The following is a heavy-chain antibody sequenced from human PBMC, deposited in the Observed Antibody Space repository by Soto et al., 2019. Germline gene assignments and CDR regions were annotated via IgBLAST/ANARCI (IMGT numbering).Heavy chain of an antibody. CDR3: ARDSGSYYGGFDC. CDR2: INPSGGST. CDR1: GYTFTSYY. D-gene: IGHD1-26*01. J-gene: IGHJ4*02. V-gene: IGHV1-46*03. Sequence: QVQLVQSGAEVKKPGASVKVSCKASGYTFTSYYMHWVRQAPGQGLEWMGIINPSGGSTSYAQKCQGRVTMTRDTSTSTVYMELSSLRSEDTAVYYCARDSGSYYGGFDCWGQGTLVTVSS.